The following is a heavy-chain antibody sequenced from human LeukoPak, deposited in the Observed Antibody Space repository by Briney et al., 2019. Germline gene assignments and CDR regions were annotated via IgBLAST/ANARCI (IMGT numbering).Heavy chain of an antibody. CDR3: AKAAEMATITAV. Sequence: GGSLRLSCAASGFTFSSYEMNWVRQAPGKGLEWVSYISSSGSTIYYADSVKGRFTISRDNSKNTLYLQMNSLRAEDTAVYYCAKAAEMATITAVWGQGTLVTVSS. D-gene: IGHD5-24*01. CDR1: GFTFSSYE. J-gene: IGHJ4*02. CDR2: ISSSGSTI. V-gene: IGHV3-48*03.